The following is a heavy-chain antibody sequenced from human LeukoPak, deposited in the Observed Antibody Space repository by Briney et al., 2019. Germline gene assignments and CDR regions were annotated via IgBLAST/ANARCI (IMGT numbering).Heavy chain of an antibody. CDR2: IKQDGSEK. J-gene: IGHJ4*02. CDR3: ARERGSGSPGDY. D-gene: IGHD1-26*01. CDR1: GLTGSHNY. V-gene: IGHV3-7*01. Sequence: GGSLRLSCAASGLTGSHNYVSWVRQAPGKGLEWVANIKQDGSEKYYVDSVEGRFTISRDNAQNSLYLQMNSLRAEDTAVYYCARERGSGSPGDYWGQGALVTVSS.